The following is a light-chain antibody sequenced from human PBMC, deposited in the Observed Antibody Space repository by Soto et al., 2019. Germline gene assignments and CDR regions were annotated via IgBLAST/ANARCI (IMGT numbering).Light chain of an antibody. CDR3: AAWDDSLNAHNYV. CDR1: SSNIGSNT. V-gene: IGLV1-44*01. Sequence: SVLTQPPSASGTPGQRVTISCSGSSSNIGSNTVNWYQQLPGTAPKLLIYSNNQRPSGVPDRFSGSKSGTSASLAISGLQSEDEADYYCAAWDDSLNAHNYVFGTGTKVTV. CDR2: SNN. J-gene: IGLJ1*01.